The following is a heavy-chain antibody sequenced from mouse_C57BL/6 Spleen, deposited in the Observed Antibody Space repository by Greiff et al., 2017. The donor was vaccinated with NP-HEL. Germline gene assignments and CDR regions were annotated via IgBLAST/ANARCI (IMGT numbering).Heavy chain of an antibody. CDR3: ARGDYYGSNFDY. Sequence: EVQLVESEGGLVQPGSSMKLSCTASGFTFSDYYMAWVRQVPEKGLEWVANINYDGSSTYYLDSLKSRFIISRDNAKNILYLQMSSLKSEDTATYYCARGDYYGSNFDYWGQGTTLTVSS. CDR1: GFTFSDYY. D-gene: IGHD1-1*01. J-gene: IGHJ2*01. V-gene: IGHV5-16*01. CDR2: INYDGSST.